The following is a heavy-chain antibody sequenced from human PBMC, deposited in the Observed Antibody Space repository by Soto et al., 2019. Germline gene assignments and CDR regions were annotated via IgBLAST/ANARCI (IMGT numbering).Heavy chain of an antibody. V-gene: IGHV3-9*01. CDR2: ISWNSGSI. J-gene: IGHJ4*02. CDR1: GFTFDDYA. CDR3: AKDRGLVLSFYFHY. D-gene: IGHD6-19*01. Sequence: EVQLVESGGVLVQPGRSLRLSCAASGFTFDDYAMHWVRQAPGKGLEWVSGISWNSGSIGYADSVKGRFTISRDNAKNSLYLQMNSLRAEDTALYYCAKDRGLVLSFYFHYWGQGTLVTVSS.